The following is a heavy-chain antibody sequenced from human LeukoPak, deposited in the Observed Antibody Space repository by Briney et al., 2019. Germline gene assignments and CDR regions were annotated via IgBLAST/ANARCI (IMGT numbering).Heavy chain of an antibody. J-gene: IGHJ4*02. CDR3: ARGRYCTDGSCYFDY. CDR1: RGSISTFY. Sequence: SETLSLTCTVSRGSISTFYWSWIRQPAGKGLGWIGHIYTSGTTNYNPSLKSRVTMSIDTSKNQFSLKLSSVTAADTAVYYCARGRYCTDGSCYFDYWGQGTLVTVSS. CDR2: IYTSGTT. D-gene: IGHD2-15*01. V-gene: IGHV4-4*07.